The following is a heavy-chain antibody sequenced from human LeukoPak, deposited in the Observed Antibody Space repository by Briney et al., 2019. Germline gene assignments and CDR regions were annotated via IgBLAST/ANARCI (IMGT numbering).Heavy chain of an antibody. V-gene: IGHV4-59*08. CDR2: ISYSGST. D-gene: IGHD4-17*01. J-gene: IGHJ4*02. CDR3: ARSIYGDYHGQRSDI. CDR1: GASISHYY. Sequence: SETLSLTCTVSGASISHYYWSWIRQPPGGGLEWVASISYSGSTTRNPSLESRVTVSVDTSQNQFSLRLNSMTAADTAVYYCARSIYGDYHGQRSDIWGQGTLVTVSS.